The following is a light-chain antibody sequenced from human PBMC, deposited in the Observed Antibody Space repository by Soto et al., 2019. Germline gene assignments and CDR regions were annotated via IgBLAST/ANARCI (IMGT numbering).Light chain of an antibody. J-gene: IGKJ4*01. CDR1: QSVSSSF. CDR2: GAS. Sequence: EIVLTQSPGTLSLSPGERATLSCRASQSVSSSFLAWYQQKPGQAPRLLIYGASRSATGIPDRFSGSGSGTDFTLTISRLEPEDVAVYYCQQYGSSPLTFGGGTKVDI. CDR3: QQYGSSPLT. V-gene: IGKV3-20*01.